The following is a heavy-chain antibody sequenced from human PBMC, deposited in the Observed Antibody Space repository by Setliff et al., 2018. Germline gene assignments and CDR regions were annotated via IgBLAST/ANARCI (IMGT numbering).Heavy chain of an antibody. CDR1: GGSISSHY. V-gene: IGHV4-59*11. Sequence: SETLSLTCTVSGGSISSHYWSWIRQPPGKGLEWIGYIYYSGSTNYNPSLKSRVTISVDTSKNQFSLKLSSVTAADTAVYYCARVTMIVLMVYADWGQGTMVTVSS. CDR2: IYYSGST. D-gene: IGHD2-8*01. J-gene: IGHJ3*01. CDR3: ARVTMIVLMVYAD.